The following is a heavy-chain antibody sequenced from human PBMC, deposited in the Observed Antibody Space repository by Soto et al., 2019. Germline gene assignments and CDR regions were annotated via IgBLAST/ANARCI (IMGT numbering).Heavy chain of an antibody. D-gene: IGHD1-7*01. CDR3: ARGFYGRGTKTIWFDP. Sequence: GESLKISCKGSGYSFTNYWIAWVRHMPGKGLEWMGIIYPADSDTRYSPSFQGQATISADKSTSTAFLQWNSLQASDTAMYYCARGFYGRGTKTIWFDPWGQGTLVTVSS. CDR2: IYPADSDT. CDR1: GYSFTNYW. V-gene: IGHV5-51*01. J-gene: IGHJ5*02.